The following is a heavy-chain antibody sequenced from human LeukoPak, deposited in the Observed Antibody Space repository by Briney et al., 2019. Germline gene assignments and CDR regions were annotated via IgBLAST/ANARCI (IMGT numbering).Heavy chain of an antibody. CDR2: IRYDGNNK. CDR3: VKDNPLDY. D-gene: IGHD1-14*01. Sequence: PGGSLRLSCAASGFTFDNYGINWVRQAPGKGLEWVAFIRYDGNNKLYADSMKGRFTISRDNSKNTLYLHINSLRAEDTAVYYCVKDNPLDYWGQGTLVIVSS. CDR1: GFTFDNYG. J-gene: IGHJ4*02. V-gene: IGHV3-30*02.